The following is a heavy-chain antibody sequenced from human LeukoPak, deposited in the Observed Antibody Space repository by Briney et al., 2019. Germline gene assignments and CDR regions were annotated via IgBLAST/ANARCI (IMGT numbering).Heavy chain of an antibody. CDR3: ARDGYYGSGSYFY. D-gene: IGHD3-10*01. CDR2: ISSSGNNI. CDR1: GFTFSDYY. Sequence: GGSLRLSCAASGFTFSDYYMSWIRQAPGKGLEWVSYISSSGNNIYYADSVKGRFTISRDNAKNSLYLQVNSLRAEDTAVYYCARDGYYGSGSYFYWGQGTLVTVSS. J-gene: IGHJ4*02. V-gene: IGHV3-11*01.